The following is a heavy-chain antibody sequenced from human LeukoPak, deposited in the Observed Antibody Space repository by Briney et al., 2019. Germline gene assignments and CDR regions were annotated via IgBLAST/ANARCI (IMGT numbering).Heavy chain of an antibody. CDR1: GFSLSTSGMC. D-gene: IGHD3-16*02. V-gene: IGHV4-39*01. CDR2: IYYSGST. CDR3: ARGIVYLGAFDI. Sequence: SGPTLVNPTQTLTLTCTFSGFSLSTSGMCVSWIRQPPGKGLEWIGSIYYSGSTYYNPSLKSRVTISVDTSKNQFSLKLSSVTAADTAVYYCARGIVYLGAFDIWGQGTMVTVSS. J-gene: IGHJ3*02.